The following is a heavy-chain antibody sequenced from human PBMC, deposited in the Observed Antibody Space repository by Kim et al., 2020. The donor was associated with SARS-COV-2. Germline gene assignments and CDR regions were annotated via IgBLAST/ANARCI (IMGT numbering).Heavy chain of an antibody. CDR2: IYYSGST. CDR1: GGSISSSSYY. Sequence: SETLSLTCTVSGGSISSSSYYWGWIRQPPGKGLEWIGSIYYSGSTYYNPSLKSRVTISVDTSKNQFSLKLSSVTAADTAVYYCARPYYYDSSGYYYFDYWGQGTLVTVSS. J-gene: IGHJ4*02. V-gene: IGHV4-39*01. CDR3: ARPYYYDSSGYYYFDY. D-gene: IGHD3-22*01.